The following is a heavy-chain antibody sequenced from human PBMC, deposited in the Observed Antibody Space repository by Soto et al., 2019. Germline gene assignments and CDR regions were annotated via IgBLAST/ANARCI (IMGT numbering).Heavy chain of an antibody. D-gene: IGHD2-2*01. V-gene: IGHV3-23*01. CDR1: GFTFSSYA. Sequence: HPGGSLRLSCAASGFTFSSYAMTWVRQAPGKGLEWVSAISGSGAYTYYANSVKGRFTISRDNSKNTPYLQLNSLRAEDTAVYYCAKYGCSSTSCQCDYWGQGTRVTVSS. CDR2: ISGSGAYT. CDR3: AKYGCSSTSCQCDY. J-gene: IGHJ4*02.